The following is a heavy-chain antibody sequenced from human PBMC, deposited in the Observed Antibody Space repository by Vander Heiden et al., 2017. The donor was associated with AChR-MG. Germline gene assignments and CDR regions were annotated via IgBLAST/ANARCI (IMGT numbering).Heavy chain of an antibody. CDR2: IYWDDDK. J-gene: IGHJ5*02. Sequence: QITLKESGPTLVKPTQTLTLTCTFSGFSLSTSGVGVGWIRQPPGKALEWLALIYWDDDKRYSPSLKSRLTITKDTSKNQVVLTMTNMDPVDTATYYCAHRLVPGGYSYGQYNWFDPWGQGTLVTVSS. V-gene: IGHV2-5*02. CDR1: GFSLSTSGVG. D-gene: IGHD5-18*01. CDR3: AHRLVPGGYSYGQYNWFDP.